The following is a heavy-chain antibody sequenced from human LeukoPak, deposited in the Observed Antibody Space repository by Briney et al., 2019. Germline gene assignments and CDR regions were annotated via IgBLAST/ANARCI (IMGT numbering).Heavy chain of an antibody. CDR1: GYTFTGYY. J-gene: IGHJ4*02. V-gene: IGHV1-2*02. D-gene: IGHD1-7*01. CDR2: INPNSGGT. CDR3: AREDVSGNFCFDY. Sequence: ASVKVSCKASGYTFTGYYMHWVRQAPGQGLEWMGWINPNSGGTNYAQKFQGRVTMTRDTSISTAYMELSRLRSDDTAVYYCAREDVSGNFCFDYWGQGTLVAVSS.